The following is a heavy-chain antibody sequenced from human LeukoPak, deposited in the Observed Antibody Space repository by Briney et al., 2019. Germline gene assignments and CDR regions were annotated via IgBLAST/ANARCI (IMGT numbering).Heavy chain of an antibody. CDR3: ARGGYD. J-gene: IGHJ4*02. D-gene: IGHD1-1*01. CDR1: GGSFSGYY. CDR2: INHSGST. Sequence: KPSETLSLACAVYGGSFSGYYWSWIRQPPGKGLEWIGEINHSGSTNYNPSLKSRVTISVDTSKNQFSLKLSSVTAADTAVYYCARGGYDWGQGTLVTVSS. V-gene: IGHV4-34*01.